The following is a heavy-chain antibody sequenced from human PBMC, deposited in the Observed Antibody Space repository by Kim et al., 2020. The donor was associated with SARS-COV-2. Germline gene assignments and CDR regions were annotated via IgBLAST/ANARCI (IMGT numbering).Heavy chain of an antibody. J-gene: IGHJ4*02. D-gene: IGHD3-10*01. Sequence: GGSLRLSCAASGFTFSSYGMHWVRQAPGKGLEWVAVIWYDGSNKYYADSVKGRFTISRDNSKNTLYLQMNSLRAEDTAVYYCAKDFQFGFGELLGFDYWGQGTLVTVSS. CDR3: AKDFQFGFGELLGFDY. CDR2: IWYDGSNK. V-gene: IGHV3-33*06. CDR1: GFTFSSYG.